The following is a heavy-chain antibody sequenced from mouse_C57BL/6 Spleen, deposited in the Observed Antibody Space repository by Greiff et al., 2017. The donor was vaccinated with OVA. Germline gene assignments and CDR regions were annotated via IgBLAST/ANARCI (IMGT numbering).Heavy chain of an antibody. Sequence: QVTLKESGPGILQSSQTLSLTCSFSGFSLSTSGMGVSWLRQPSGKGLEWLALIYWGDAKRYNPSLESRLSISQATSRKQVSLQLDIVDTAGTATYYCARSTTVRDYWGQGTTLTVSS. CDR1: GFSLSTSGMG. CDR2: IYWGDAK. V-gene: IGHV8-12*01. J-gene: IGHJ2*01. D-gene: IGHD1-1*01. CDR3: ARSTTVRDY.